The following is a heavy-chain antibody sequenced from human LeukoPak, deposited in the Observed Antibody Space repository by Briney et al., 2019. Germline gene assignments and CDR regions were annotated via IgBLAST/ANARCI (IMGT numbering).Heavy chain of an antibody. V-gene: IGHV4-39*07. J-gene: IGHJ4*02. CDR1: GGSISSSSYY. D-gene: IGHD6-19*01. CDR3: ARETSLAGFASGLGFNY. CDR2: INHSGST. Sequence: SETLSLTCTVSGGSISSSSYYWGWIRQPPGKGLEWIGEINHSGSTNYNPSLKSRVTISVDTSKNQFSLKLTSVTAADTAAYYCARETSLAGFASGLGFNYWGQGILVTVSS.